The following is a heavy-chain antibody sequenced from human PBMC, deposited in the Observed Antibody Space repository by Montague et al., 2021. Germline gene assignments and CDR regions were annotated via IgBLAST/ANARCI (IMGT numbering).Heavy chain of an antibody. J-gene: IGHJ4*02. Sequence: SLRLSCAASGFTFSSCWMHWVRQAPGKGLVWVSRINSDGSSTSYADSVKGRFTISRDNAKNTLYLQMSSLRAVDTAVYYCARDGDYYDSGGYYPGYWGQGTLVTVSS. D-gene: IGHD3-22*01. V-gene: IGHV3-74*01. CDR2: INSDGSST. CDR1: GFTFSSCW. CDR3: ARDGDYYDSGGYYPGY.